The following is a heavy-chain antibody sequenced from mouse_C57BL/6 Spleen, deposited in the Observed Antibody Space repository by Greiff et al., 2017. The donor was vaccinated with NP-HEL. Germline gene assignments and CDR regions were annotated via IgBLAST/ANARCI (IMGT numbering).Heavy chain of an antibody. Sequence: EVQRVESGGGLVKPGGSLKLSCAASGFTFSSYAMSWVRQTPEKRLEWVATISDGGSYTYYPDNVKGRFTISRDNAKNNLYLQMSHLKSEDTAMYYCARDRYYGSSYEGAWFAYWGQGTLVTVSA. J-gene: IGHJ3*01. CDR2: ISDGGSYT. CDR3: ARDRYYGSSYEGAWFAY. CDR1: GFTFSSYA. D-gene: IGHD1-1*01. V-gene: IGHV5-4*01.